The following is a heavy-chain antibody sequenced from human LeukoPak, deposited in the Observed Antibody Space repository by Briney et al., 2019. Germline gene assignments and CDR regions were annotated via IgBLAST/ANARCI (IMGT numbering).Heavy chain of an antibody. J-gene: IGHJ6*02. CDR1: GFTFSSHW. V-gene: IGHV3-7*01. Sequence: GRSLRLSCAASGFTFSSHWMSSVRQAPGKGLEWVANINQDVSEKYYVDSVTGRFTRSRDNAKNSLYLQMNSMKAEDTAVYYCASVDGAGYLSYYYYYGMDVWGQGTTVTVSS. CDR3: ASVDGAGYLSYYYYYGMDV. D-gene: IGHD3-10*01. CDR2: INQDVSEK.